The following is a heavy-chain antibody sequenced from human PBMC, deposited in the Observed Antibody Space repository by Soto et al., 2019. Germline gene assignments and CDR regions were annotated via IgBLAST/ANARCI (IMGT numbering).Heavy chain of an antibody. CDR2: INHSGST. Sequence: PSETLSLTCAVYGGSFSGYYWSWVRQPPGKGLEWIGEINHSGSTNYNPSLKSRVTISVDTSKNQFSLKLSSVTAADTAVYYCARGSVVPAATYYYYYGMDVWGQGTTVTVSS. J-gene: IGHJ6*02. D-gene: IGHD2-2*01. V-gene: IGHV4-34*01. CDR3: ARGSVVPAATYYYYYGMDV. CDR1: GGSFSGYY.